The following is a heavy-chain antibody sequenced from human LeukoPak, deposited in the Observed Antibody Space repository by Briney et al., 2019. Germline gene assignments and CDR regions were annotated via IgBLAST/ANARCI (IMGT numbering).Heavy chain of an antibody. J-gene: IGHJ4*02. CDR3: AKDVRKSSSSGGTFDS. D-gene: IGHD3-10*01. V-gene: IGHV3-30*02. CDR1: GFIVSNNY. CDR2: IRYDGSNK. Sequence: GGSLRLSCAASGFIVSNNYMSWVRQAPGKGLEWVAFIRYDGSNKYYADSVKGRFTISRDNSKNTLYLQMNSLRPEDTAVYYCAKDVRKSSSSGGTFDSWGQGTLVSVSS.